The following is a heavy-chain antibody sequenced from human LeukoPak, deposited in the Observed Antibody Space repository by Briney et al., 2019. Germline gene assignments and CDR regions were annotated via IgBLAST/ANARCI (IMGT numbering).Heavy chain of an antibody. J-gene: IGHJ4*02. D-gene: IGHD3-9*01. Sequence: PGGSLRLSCAASGFTFSSYWMSWVRQAPGKGLEWVANIKQDGSEKYYVDSVKGRFTISRDNAKNSLYPQMNSLRAEDTAVYYCARGYYDILTGYYWGGIFDYWGQGTLVTVSS. V-gene: IGHV3-7*01. CDR1: GFTFSSYW. CDR3: ARGYYDILTGYYWGGIFDY. CDR2: IKQDGSEK.